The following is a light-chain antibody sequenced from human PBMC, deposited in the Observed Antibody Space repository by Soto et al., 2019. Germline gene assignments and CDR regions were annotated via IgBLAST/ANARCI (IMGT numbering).Light chain of an antibody. V-gene: IGKV1-39*01. CDR1: QSISSY. CDR3: QQYDSFSWA. CDR2: AAS. J-gene: IGKJ1*01. Sequence: DIQMTQSRSSLSASVGDTVTITCRASQSISSYLNWYQQKPGKAPKLLIYAASTLQSGVPSRFSGGGSGTDFTLTISGLQPDDFATYYCQQYDSFSWAFGQGTKVDI.